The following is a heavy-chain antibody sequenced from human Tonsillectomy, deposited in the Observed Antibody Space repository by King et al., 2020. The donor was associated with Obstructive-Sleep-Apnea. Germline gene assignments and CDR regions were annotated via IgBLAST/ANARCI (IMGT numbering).Heavy chain of an antibody. Sequence: LVESGGGLVQPGGSLRLSCVASGLTVSNNYMSWVRQAPGKGLEWVSVIYSGGATYYADSVKGRFTISRHRSKNTLYLQMNSLRVEDTAVYYCARDHPNTSSSSWYRGDAFDIWGQGTMVTVSS. CDR3: ARDHPNTSSSSWYRGDAFDI. J-gene: IGHJ3*02. CDR1: GLTVSNNY. CDR2: IYSGGAT. D-gene: IGHD6-13*01. V-gene: IGHV3-53*04.